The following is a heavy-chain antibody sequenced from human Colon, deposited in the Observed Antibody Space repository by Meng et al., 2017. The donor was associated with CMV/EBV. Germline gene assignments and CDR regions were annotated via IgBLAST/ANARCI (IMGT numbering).Heavy chain of an antibody. J-gene: IGHJ4*02. V-gene: IGHV3-74*01. CDR3: ASRDY. CDR1: GFTFSSKW. Sequence: EGQLVGSGGGLVQPGGSLRLSCAAAGFTFSSKWMHWVRQGPGKGLVWVSRINTDGSTTYYADSVKGRFTISRDNAKNTLYLQMNSLRAEDTAVYYCASRDYWGQGTLVTVSS. CDR2: INTDGSTT.